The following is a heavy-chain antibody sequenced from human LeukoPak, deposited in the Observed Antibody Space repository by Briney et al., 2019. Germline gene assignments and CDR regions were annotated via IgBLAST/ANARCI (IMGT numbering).Heavy chain of an antibody. V-gene: IGHV3-11*01. CDR2: ISPNDVNR. Sequence: PGGSLRLSCVGSGFNFSDYYMSWIRQAPGKGLEWISYISPNDVNRYYVDAVKGRFTVSRDNAKNSLFLQMKSLRVDDTAVYYCAGSGSPGDYRGQGTLVTVSS. CDR1: GFNFSDYY. D-gene: IGHD3-10*01. J-gene: IGHJ4*02. CDR3: AGSGSPGDY.